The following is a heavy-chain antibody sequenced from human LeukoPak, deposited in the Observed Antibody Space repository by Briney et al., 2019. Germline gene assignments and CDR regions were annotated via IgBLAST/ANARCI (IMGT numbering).Heavy chain of an antibody. Sequence: SVKVSCKASVGTFSSYAISWVRQAPGQGLEWMGGIIPIFGIANYAQKFQGRVTITTDESTRTAYMELSSLRSEDTAVYYCAIHRYCSGGSCYSEDYYYYYMDVWGKGTTVTVSS. D-gene: IGHD2-15*01. CDR1: VGTFSSYA. V-gene: IGHV1-69*05. CDR3: AIHRYCSGGSCYSEDYYYYYMDV. J-gene: IGHJ6*03. CDR2: IIPIFGIA.